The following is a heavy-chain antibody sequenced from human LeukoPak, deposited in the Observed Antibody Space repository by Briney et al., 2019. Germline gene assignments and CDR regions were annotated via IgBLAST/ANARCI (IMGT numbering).Heavy chain of an antibody. CDR2: ISSSGSTI. CDR1: GFIFSSYS. J-gene: IGHJ4*02. CDR3: ASRNVGVATYRIDN. D-gene: IGHD5-12*01. Sequence: SGGSLRLSCAASGFIFSSYSMNWVRQAPGKGLEWVSYISSSGSTIYYADSVKGRFTISRDNARNSLFLQMNSLRDEDTAVYYCASRNVGVATYRIDNWGRGTLVTVSS. V-gene: IGHV3-48*02.